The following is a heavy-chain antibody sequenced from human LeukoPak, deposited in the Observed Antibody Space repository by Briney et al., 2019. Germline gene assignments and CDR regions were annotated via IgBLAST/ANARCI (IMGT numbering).Heavy chain of an antibody. V-gene: IGHV3-23*01. CDR2: ISGSNDNT. J-gene: IGHJ4*02. CDR3: AKGRGTTVTSAANY. CDR1: GFTFSSYA. D-gene: IGHD4-17*01. Sequence: GGSLRLSCAASGFTFSSYAMSWVRQAPGKGLEWVSSISGSNDNTYYAESVKDRLTISRDNSKNTLTPQMNSMRAEDTAVYYCAKGRGTTVTSAANYWGQGTLVTVSS.